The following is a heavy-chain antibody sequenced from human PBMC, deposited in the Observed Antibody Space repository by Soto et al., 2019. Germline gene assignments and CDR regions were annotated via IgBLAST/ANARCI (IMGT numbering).Heavy chain of an antibody. CDR3: VKAVYLLDFDY. CDR1: GFTFSDYH. J-gene: IGHJ4*02. V-gene: IGHV3-11*05. CDR2: ISSSSSYT. Sequence: GSLRLSCAASGFTFSDYHMSWIRQAPGKGLEWVSYISSSSSYTNYADSVKGRFTISRDNAKNSLYLQMNSLRTEDTAVYYCVKAVYLLDFDYWGQGTLVTVSS. D-gene: IGHD2-8*01.